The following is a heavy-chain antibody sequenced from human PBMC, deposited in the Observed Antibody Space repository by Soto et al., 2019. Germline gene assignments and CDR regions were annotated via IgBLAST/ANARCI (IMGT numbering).Heavy chain of an antibody. V-gene: IGHV1-69*12. CDR3: ASSRYCISTSCRPSSFGCYNYGRDV. CDR1: GGTFSSYA. D-gene: IGHD2-2*01. Sequence: QVQLVQSGAEVKKPGSSVKVSCKASGGTFSSYAISWVRQAPGQGLEWMGGIIPIFGTANYAQKFQGRVTITEDESTSTAHMELSSPRAEATAVYDCASSRYCISTSCRPSSFGCYNYGRDVWGQGTTVTVSS. J-gene: IGHJ6*02. CDR2: IIPIFGTA.